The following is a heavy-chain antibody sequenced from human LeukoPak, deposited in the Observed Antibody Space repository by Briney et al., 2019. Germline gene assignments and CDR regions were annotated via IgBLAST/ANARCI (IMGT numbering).Heavy chain of an antibody. D-gene: IGHD5/OR15-5a*01. J-gene: IGHJ4*02. V-gene: IGHV3-7*01. CDR2: IKQEGSEK. CDR1: GFTFSSYW. CDR3: ARENWVYDGSLDY. Sequence: GGSLRLSCAASGFTFSSYWMSWVRQAPGKGRGWVANIKQEGSEKYYVDSVKGRFTISRDNAKSSLYLQMNSLRAEDTAVYFCARENWVYDGSLDYWGQGTLVTVSS.